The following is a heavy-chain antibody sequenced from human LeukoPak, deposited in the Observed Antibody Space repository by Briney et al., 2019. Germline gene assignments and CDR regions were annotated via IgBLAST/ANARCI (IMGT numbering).Heavy chain of an antibody. CDR2: IKQDASEE. Sequence: GGSLRLSCAASGLTFSRDWMSWVRQPPGQGLEWVATIKQDASEEYYVDSVNGRFTISRDNAKNSLFLQLDSLRAEDTAVYYCARRAGGYSHPYDYWGQGILVTVSS. CDR1: GLTFSRDW. D-gene: IGHD4-23*01. J-gene: IGHJ4*02. V-gene: IGHV3-7*03. CDR3: ARRAGGYSHPYDY.